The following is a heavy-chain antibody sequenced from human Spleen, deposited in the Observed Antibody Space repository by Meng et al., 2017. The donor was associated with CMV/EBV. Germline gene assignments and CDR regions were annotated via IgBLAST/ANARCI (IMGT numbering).Heavy chain of an antibody. CDR1: GFTLSTYW. V-gene: IGHV3-74*01. Sequence: LRLSCAASGFTLSTYWMHWVRQDPGKGLVWISRINSDGSDTDYADSVKGRFTISRDNANNVLYLQMNSLRAEDTGVYYCARQALFDYWGQGALVTVSS. CDR3: ARQALFDY. J-gene: IGHJ4*02. CDR2: INSDGSDT.